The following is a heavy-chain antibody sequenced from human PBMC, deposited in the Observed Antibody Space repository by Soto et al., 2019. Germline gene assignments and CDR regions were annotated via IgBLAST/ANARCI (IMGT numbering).Heavy chain of an antibody. CDR2: ISYDGSNK. J-gene: IGHJ4*02. CDR1: GFTFSSYA. V-gene: IGHV3-30-3*01. CDR3: ARDAHWGYYFDY. Sequence: GGSLRLSCAASGFTFSSYAMHWVRQAPGKGLEWVAVISYDGSNKYYADSVKGRFTISRDNSKNTLYLQMNSLRAEDTAVYYCARDAHWGYYFDYWGQGTLVTVSS. D-gene: IGHD7-27*01.